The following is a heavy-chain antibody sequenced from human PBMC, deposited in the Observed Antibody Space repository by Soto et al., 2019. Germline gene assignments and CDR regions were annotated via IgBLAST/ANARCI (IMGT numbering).Heavy chain of an antibody. D-gene: IGHD6-13*01. J-gene: IGHJ4*02. CDR2: IIPILGIA. CDR1: GGTFSIYT. Sequence: SVKVSCKASGGTFSIYTSSWVRQTPGQGLEWMGRIIPILGIANYAQKFQGRVTITADKSTSTAYMELSSLRSEDTAVYYCARSPSSSWYFSDYWGQGTLVTVSS. CDR3: ARSPSSSWYFSDY. V-gene: IGHV1-69*02.